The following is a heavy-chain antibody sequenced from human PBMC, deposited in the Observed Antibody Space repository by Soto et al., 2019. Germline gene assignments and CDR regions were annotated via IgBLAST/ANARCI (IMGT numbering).Heavy chain of an antibody. CDR2: ISSSGSTI. D-gene: IGHD2-2*01. V-gene: IGHV3-11*01. J-gene: IGHJ3*02. CDR3: ARHPPVYCSSTSCYGDAFDI. CDR1: GFTFSDYY. Sequence: GGSLRLSCAASGFTFSDYYMSWIRQAPGKGLEWVSYISSSGSTIYYADSVKGRFTISRDNAKNSLYLQMNSLGAEDTAVYYCARHPPVYCSSTSCYGDAFDIWGKGXMVTVSS.